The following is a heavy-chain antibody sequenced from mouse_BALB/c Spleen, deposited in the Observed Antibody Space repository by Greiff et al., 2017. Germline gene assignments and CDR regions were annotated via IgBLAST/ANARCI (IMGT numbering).Heavy chain of an antibody. CDR3: ARGYYGNYSYAMDY. CDR2: INPGSGGT. J-gene: IGHJ4*01. Sequence: VQGVESGAELVRPGTSVKVSCKASGYAFTNYLIEWVKQRPGQGLEWIGVINPGSGGTNYNEKFKGKATLTADKSSSTAYMQLSSLTSDDSAVYFCARGYYGNYSYAMDYWGQGTSVTVSS. D-gene: IGHD2-1*01. CDR1: GYAFTNYL. V-gene: IGHV1-54*01.